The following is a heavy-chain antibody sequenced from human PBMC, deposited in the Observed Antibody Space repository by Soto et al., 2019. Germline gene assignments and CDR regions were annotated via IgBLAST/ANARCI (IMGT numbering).Heavy chain of an antibody. J-gene: IGHJ4*02. CDR3: AKDRTAAARNFDY. D-gene: IGHD6-13*01. CDR2: ISTAVGAT. CDR1: GFTFSNHA. V-gene: IGHV3-23*01. Sequence: GGSLRLSCAVSGFTFSNHAMSWVRQAPGKGLEWVSAISTAVGATYYADSVKGRFTISRDDSNNTLYLQMDSLRAEDTAVYYCAKDRTAAARNFDYWGQGTLVTVS.